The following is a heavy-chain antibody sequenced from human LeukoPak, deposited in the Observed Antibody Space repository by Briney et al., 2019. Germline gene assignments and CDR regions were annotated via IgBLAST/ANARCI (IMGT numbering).Heavy chain of an antibody. CDR3: ANEVRPNDY. V-gene: IGHV3-23*01. CDR1: GFAFSSHA. CDR2: IDFSGGST. D-gene: IGHD1-1*01. J-gene: IGHJ4*02. Sequence: GGSLRLSCAASGFAFSSHAMCWVRQAPGKGLEWVSSIDFSGGSTYYADSAEGRFTISRDNSKNTLYLQMNGLRVEDTALYYCANEVRPNDYWGQGTLVTVSS.